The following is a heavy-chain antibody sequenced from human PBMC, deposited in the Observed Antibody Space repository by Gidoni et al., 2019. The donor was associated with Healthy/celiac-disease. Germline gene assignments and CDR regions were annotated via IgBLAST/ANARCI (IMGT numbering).Heavy chain of an antibody. CDR3: ARARAAAGTGYYFDY. D-gene: IGHD6-13*01. J-gene: IGHJ4*02. Sequence: GKGLEWVAVIWYDGSNKYYADSVKGRFTISRDNSKNTLYLQMNSLRAEDTAVYYCARARAAAGTGYYFDYWGQGTLVTVSS. V-gene: IGHV3-33*01. CDR2: IWYDGSNK.